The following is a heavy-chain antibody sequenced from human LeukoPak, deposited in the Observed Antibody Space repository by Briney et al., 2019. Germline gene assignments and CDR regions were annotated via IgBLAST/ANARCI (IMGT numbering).Heavy chain of an antibody. J-gene: IGHJ4*02. CDR2: FKSKTDGGTT. Sequence: GGSRRLSCAASGFTFSNAWMSWFRQAPGKGLKWVGLFKSKTDGGTTDYAAPMKGRFTISRDDSKNTLYLQMNSLKTEDTAVYYCTTAYYYDSSGLRDYWGQGTLVTVSS. CDR3: TTAYYYDSSGLRDY. D-gene: IGHD3-22*01. V-gene: IGHV3-15*01. CDR1: GFTFSNAW.